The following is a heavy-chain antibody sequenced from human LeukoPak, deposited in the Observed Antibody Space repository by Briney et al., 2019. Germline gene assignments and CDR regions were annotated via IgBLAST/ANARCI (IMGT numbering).Heavy chain of an antibody. CDR3: ARESHETREDY. V-gene: IGHV1-18*01. D-gene: IGHD1-1*01. CDR1: GYTFTSYG. J-gene: IGHJ4*02. Sequence: ASVKVSCKASGYTFTSYGISWVRQAPGQGLEWMGWICANNGDTDYPPKLQDRVTMTTDTYTSTAYMELRSLRSDDTAMYYCARESHETREDYWGQGTLVTVSS. CDR2: ICANNGDT.